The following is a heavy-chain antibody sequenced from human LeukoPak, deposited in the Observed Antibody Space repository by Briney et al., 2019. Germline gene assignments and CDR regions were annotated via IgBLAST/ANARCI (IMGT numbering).Heavy chain of an antibody. CDR3: ARGGISIFGVVIYMDV. CDR1: GFTVSSNY. Sequence: AGSLRLSCAASGFTVSSNYMSWVRQAPGKGLEWVSIIYSGGSTFYAESMKGRFTISRDNSKNTLYLQMNSLRAEDTAVYYCARGGISIFGVVIYMDVWGKGTTVTVSS. CDR2: IYSGGST. V-gene: IGHV3-53*01. D-gene: IGHD3-3*01. J-gene: IGHJ6*03.